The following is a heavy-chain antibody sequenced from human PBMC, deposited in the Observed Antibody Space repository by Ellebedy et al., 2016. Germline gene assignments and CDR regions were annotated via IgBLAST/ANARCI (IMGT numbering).Heavy chain of an antibody. J-gene: IGHJ4*02. D-gene: IGHD1-26*01. V-gene: IGHV3-66*01. CDR3: ATLVGGYPDY. Sequence: GESLKISXAASGFTFSSYWMHWVRQAPGKGLEWVSLIYSDGNTYYADSVKGRFTISRDNSKNTLYLQMNSLRAEDTAVYYCATLVGGYPDYWGQGTLVTVSS. CDR1: GFTFSSYW. CDR2: IYSDGNT.